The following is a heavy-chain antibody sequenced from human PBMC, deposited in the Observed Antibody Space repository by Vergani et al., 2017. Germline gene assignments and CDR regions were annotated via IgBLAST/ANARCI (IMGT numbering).Heavy chain of an antibody. CDR3: ARDLRLLYNRFDP. CDR1: GFTFNQYG. J-gene: IGHJ5*02. V-gene: IGHV3-33*01. D-gene: IGHD1-14*01. Sequence: QVQLVESGGGVVQPGRSLRLSCAASGFTFNQYGMHWVRQAPGKGLEWVAVTWYDGNNKQYADSVKGRFTISRDNSKSTMYLQMNSLRDEDTGVYYCARDLRLLYNRFDPWGQGPLVTLSS. CDR2: TWYDGNNK.